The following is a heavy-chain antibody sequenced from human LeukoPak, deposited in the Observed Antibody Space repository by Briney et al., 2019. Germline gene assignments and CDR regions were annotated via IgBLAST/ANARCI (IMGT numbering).Heavy chain of an antibody. CDR2: ISKSGTTI. Sequence: GGSLRLSCAVSGFTFTNYNMNWIRQAPGEGLEWVSYISKSGTTIYYADSVKGRFTISRDNAKNSLYLQTNSLRAEDTAVYYCAREKSTTPTAQFDYLGQGTLVRVSS. CDR1: GFTFTNYN. CDR3: AREKSTTPTAQFDY. V-gene: IGHV3-11*01. J-gene: IGHJ4*02. D-gene: IGHD1-1*01.